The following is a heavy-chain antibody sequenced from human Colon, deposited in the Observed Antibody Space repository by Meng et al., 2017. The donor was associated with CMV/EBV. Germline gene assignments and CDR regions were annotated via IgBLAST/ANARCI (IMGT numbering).Heavy chain of an antibody. CDR3: ATDHLWGMPN. CDR2: IRFDGSQQ. J-gene: IGHJ4*02. CDR1: GFIFSHYS. Sequence: QVEWVGSGGGVVPPGGSLRLSCVTSGFIFSHYSMQWVRQSPGKGLEWVAHIRFDGSQQFYVQSVKGRLTVSRHDPKNTPYLQMNDLRPEDTGVYYCATDHLWGMPNWGRGTLVTVSS. V-gene: IGHV3-30*02. D-gene: IGHD3-3*02.